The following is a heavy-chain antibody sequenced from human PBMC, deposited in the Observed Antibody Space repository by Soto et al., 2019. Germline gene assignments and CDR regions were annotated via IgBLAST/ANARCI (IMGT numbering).Heavy chain of an antibody. Sequence: VPVKVSCKSPGFTFNRYCICWARQAPGQGLEWMGWISAYNGNTNYAQKLQGRVTMTTDTSTSTAYMELRSLRSDDTAVYYCARDEFGDPGVYWGQGTLVTVSS. CDR3: ARDEFGDPGVY. D-gene: IGHD4-17*01. CDR2: ISAYNGNT. CDR1: GFTFNRYC. V-gene: IGHV1-18*01. J-gene: IGHJ4*02.